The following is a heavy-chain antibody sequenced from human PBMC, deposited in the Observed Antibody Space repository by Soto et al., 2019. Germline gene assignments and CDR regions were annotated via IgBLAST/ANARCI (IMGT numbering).Heavy chain of an antibody. Sequence: EVQLVESGGGLVQPGGSLRLSCAASGFTFSSYWMHWVRQAPGKGLVWVSRINSDGSSTSYADSVKGRFTISRDNAKNTLYLQMNRMRAEDTAVYYCASATYYYYAMDLWGKGTPVTVSS. CDR2: INSDGSST. V-gene: IGHV3-74*01. J-gene: IGHJ6*04. CDR3: ASATYYYYAMDL. CDR1: GFTFSSYW.